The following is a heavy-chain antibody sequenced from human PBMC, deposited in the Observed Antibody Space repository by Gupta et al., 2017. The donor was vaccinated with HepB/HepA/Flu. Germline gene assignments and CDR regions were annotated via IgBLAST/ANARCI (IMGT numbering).Heavy chain of an antibody. J-gene: IGHJ4*02. CDR2: ISGDGGST. CDR1: GFTFDDYA. CDR3: AKEGLRGHFDY. V-gene: IGHV3-43*02. Sequence: EVQLVESGGGVVQPGGSLRLSCAAPGFTFDDYAMHWVRQAPGKGLEWVSVISGDGGSTYYADSGKGRFTISRDNSKNSLYLQMNSLRTEDTALYDWAKEGLRGHFDYWGQGTRVTVAS. D-gene: IGHD3-10*01.